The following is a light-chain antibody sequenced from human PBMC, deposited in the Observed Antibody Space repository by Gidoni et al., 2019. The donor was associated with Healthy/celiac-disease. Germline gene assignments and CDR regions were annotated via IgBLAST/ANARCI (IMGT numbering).Light chain of an antibody. V-gene: IGKV1-33*01. J-gene: IGKJ4*01. CDR1: QDISNY. CDR2: DAS. Sequence: IQMTQSPSSLSASVGDRVTITCPASQDISNYLNWYQQKPGKAPKLLIYDASNLETGVPSRFSGSGSGTDFTFTISSLQPEDIATYYCQQYDNLPLTFXGXTKVEIK. CDR3: QQYDNLPLT.